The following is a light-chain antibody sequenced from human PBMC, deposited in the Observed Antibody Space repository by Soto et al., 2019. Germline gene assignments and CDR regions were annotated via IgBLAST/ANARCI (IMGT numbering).Light chain of an antibody. CDR3: LRYNTYPIM. CDR2: ATS. CDR1: QGIGSD. Sequence: DIQMTQSPSSLSASVGDRVTITCRASQGIGSDLGWIQQRPGKAPTRLIYATSSLQRGVPSRFSGSGSGREFTLTISSLQPEDFATYYCLRYNTYPIMFGQGTRLEIK. J-gene: IGKJ5*01. V-gene: IGKV1-17*01.